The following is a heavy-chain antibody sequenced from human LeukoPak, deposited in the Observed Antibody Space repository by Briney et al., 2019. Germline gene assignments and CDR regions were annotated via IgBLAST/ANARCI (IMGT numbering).Heavy chain of an antibody. Sequence: GGSLRLSCAASGFTFSSYAMHWVRQAPGKGLEWVAVIWYDGSNKYYADSVKGRFTISRDNSKNTLYLQMNSLRAEDTAVYYCAKDLNLLDYDFWSQPGFDYWGQGTLVTVSS. CDR3: AKDLNLLDYDFWSQPGFDY. CDR2: IWYDGSNK. V-gene: IGHV3-33*06. D-gene: IGHD3-3*01. J-gene: IGHJ4*02. CDR1: GFTFSSYA.